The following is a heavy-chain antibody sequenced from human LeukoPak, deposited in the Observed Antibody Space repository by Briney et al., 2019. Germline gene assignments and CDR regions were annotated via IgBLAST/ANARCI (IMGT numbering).Heavy chain of an antibody. CDR1: GFTFSGYA. Sequence: AGGSLRLSCAASGFTFSGYAMSWVRQAPGKGLEWVSAISGSGGTTHYADSVKGRFTISRDNSKNTLYLQMNSLRAEDTAVYYCAKETPSWGTFDYRGQGTLVTVSS. D-gene: IGHD3-16*01. J-gene: IGHJ4*02. V-gene: IGHV3-23*01. CDR2: ISGSGGTT. CDR3: AKETPSWGTFDY.